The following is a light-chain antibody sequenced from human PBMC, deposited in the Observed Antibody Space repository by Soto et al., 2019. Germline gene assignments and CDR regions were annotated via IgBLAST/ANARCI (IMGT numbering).Light chain of an antibody. Sequence: VSASKKYRFTITCRASQSISSWLAWYQQKPGRAPKFLIFDASNLQTGVPSRFSGSGSGTEFTLTITSLQPDDCATYYCQQSEIVLWTFG. V-gene: IGKV1-5*01. CDR1: QSISSW. CDR3: QQSEIVLWT. J-gene: IGKJ1*01. CDR2: DAS.